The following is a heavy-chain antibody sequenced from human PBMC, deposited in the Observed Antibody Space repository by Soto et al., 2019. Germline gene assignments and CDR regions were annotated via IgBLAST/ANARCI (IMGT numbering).Heavy chain of an antibody. CDR3: ARSAGWYAVHS. V-gene: IGHV4-4*02. CDR2: VFHTGTT. CDR1: GDSVSSPYY. Sequence: QVQLQESGPGLVKPSGTLSLTCAVSGDSVSSPYYWCWVRQPPGKGLEWIGEVFHTGTTSYNPSLGSRVTISMDKSINQFSLYLSSVTAADTAVYYCARSAGWYAVHSWGPGTLVIVSS. J-gene: IGHJ4*02. D-gene: IGHD6-19*01.